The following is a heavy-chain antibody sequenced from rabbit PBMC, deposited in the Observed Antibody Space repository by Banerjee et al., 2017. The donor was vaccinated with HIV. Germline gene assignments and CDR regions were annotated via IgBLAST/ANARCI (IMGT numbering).Heavy chain of an antibody. CDR1: GFSFSNKYV. CDR2: INTSSGNT. CDR3: ARSYDTYSGSHYFRL. Sequence: QEQLEESGGDLVKPEGSLTLTCTASGFSFSNKYVMCWVRQAPGKGLEWIACINTSSGNTVYASWAKGRFTISKTSSTTVPLQMTSLTAADTATYFCARSYDTYSGSHYFRLWGPGTLVTVS. V-gene: IGHV1S45*01. J-gene: IGHJ4*01. D-gene: IGHD8-1*01.